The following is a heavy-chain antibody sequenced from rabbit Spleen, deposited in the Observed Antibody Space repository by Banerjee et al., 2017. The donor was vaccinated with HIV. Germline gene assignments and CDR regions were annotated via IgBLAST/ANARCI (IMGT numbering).Heavy chain of an antibody. CDR3: ARTFLL. CDR1: GFDFSSGYD. J-gene: IGHJ4*01. V-gene: IGHV1S40*01. CDR2: IATGSSGFT. Sequence: QSLEESGGGLVKPGASLTLTCKASGFDFSSGYDMCWVRQAPGKGLEWIACIATGSSGFTYYASWAKGRFTCSKASSTTVTLQMTSLTVADTATYFCARTFLLWGPGTLVTVS.